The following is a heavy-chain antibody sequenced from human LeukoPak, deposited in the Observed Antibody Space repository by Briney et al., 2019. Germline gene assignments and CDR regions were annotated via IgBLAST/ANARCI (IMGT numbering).Heavy chain of an antibody. J-gene: IGHJ4*02. Sequence: GGSLRLSCAASGYSFSTDWMHWVRHAPGKGLVWVARIKSDVSKTDYAASVKGRFTISRDDANNILYLQMNSLRVDDTAVYYCTAIRPDYWGQGTVVTVSS. D-gene: IGHD2-21*02. CDR1: GYSFSTDW. CDR3: TAIRPDY. V-gene: IGHV3-74*01. CDR2: IKSDVSKT.